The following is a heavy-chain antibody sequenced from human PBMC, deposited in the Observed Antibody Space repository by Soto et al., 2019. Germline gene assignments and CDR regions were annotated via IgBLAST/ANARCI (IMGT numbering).Heavy chain of an antibody. CDR2: IYYSGST. CDR1: GGSISSYY. CDR3: ARHSGDILTGYYNY. J-gene: IGHJ4*02. D-gene: IGHD3-9*01. V-gene: IGHV4-59*08. Sequence: SETLSLTCTVSGGSISSYYWSWIRQPPGKGLEWIGYIYYSGSTNYNPSLKSRVTISVDTSKNQFSLKLSSVTAADTAVYYCARHSGDILTGYYNYWGQGTLVTVSS.